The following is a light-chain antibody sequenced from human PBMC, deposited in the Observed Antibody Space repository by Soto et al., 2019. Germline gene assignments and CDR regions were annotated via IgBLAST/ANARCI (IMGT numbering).Light chain of an antibody. V-gene: IGLV1-44*01. CDR3: AAWDDSLNGRV. CDR2: GNN. Sequence: QSVLTQPPSASGTLGQRVTISCFGSRTNSGSNSVNWYQQLPGTAPKLLMYGNNQRPSGVPDRFSGSKSGTTASLAISGLQSEDEADYYCAAWDDSLNGRVFGGGTKVTVL. J-gene: IGLJ3*02. CDR1: RTNSGSNS.